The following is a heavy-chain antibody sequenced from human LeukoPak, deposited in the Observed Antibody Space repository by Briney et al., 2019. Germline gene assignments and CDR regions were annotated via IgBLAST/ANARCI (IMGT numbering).Heavy chain of an antibody. CDR1: GVSISSDNY. CDR2: VHFSGAT. Sequence: SETLSLTCIVSGVSISSDNYWGWIRQSPGKGLELIGSVHFSGATHYNPSLKSRVAITLDTSKNQSSLKLNSVTAADTAIYYCAKHRMWLVGLESWGQGTLVTVSS. J-gene: IGHJ1*01. V-gene: IGHV4-39*01. CDR3: AKHRMWLVGLES. D-gene: IGHD6-19*01.